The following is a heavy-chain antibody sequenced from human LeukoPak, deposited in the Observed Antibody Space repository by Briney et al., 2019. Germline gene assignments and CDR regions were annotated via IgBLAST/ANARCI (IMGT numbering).Heavy chain of an antibody. J-gene: IGHJ1*01. CDR2: INPNSGGT. Sequence: ASVKVSCKASGYTFTGYYMHWVRQAPGQRLEWMGWINPNSGGTNYAQKFQGRVTMTRDTSISTAYMELSRLRSDDTAVYYCARANNRDYYDSSGELAEYFQHWGQGTLVTVSS. CDR1: GYTFTGYY. CDR3: ARANNRDYYDSSGELAEYFQH. V-gene: IGHV1-2*02. D-gene: IGHD3-22*01.